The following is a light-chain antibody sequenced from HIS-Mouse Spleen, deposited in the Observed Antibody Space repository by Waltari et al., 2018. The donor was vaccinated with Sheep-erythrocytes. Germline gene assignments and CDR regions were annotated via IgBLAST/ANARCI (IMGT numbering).Light chain of an antibody. CDR2: DVS. CDR3: SSYTSSSTYV. Sequence: QSALTQPASVSGSPGQSITIPCPGPRSDVGGYTYASWYQQTPAKAPKLMIHDVSNRPSGVSNRFSGSKSGNTASLTISGLQAEDEADYYCSSYTSSSTYVFGTGTKVTVL. CDR1: RSDVGGYTY. V-gene: IGLV2-14*03. J-gene: IGLJ1*01.